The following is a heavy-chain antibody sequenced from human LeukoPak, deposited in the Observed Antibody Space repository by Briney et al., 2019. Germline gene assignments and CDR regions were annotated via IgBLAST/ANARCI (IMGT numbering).Heavy chain of an antibody. CDR3: ARECSSTTCYTRSFDP. CDR2: LYHSGGT. Sequence: SETLSLTCIVSGYSNSSGYYWGWIRQPPGKGLEWIGNLYHSGGTYYNPSLRSRATISGDTSKNQFSLSLSSVTAADTAVYYCARECSSTTCYTRSFDPWGQGTLVTVSS. D-gene: IGHD2-2*02. CDR1: GYSNSSGYY. V-gene: IGHV4-38-2*02. J-gene: IGHJ5*02.